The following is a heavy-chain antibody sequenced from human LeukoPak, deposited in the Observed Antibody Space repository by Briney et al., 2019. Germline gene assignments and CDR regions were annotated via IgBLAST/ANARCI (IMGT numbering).Heavy chain of an antibody. V-gene: IGHV3-7*01. CDR2: IKQDGSEK. D-gene: IGHD6-13*01. CDR1: GFTFSSYW. CDR3: ARDTSPRIAAIF. Sequence: GGSLRLSCAASGFTFSSYWMSWVRQAPGKGLEWVANIKQDGSEKYYVDSVKGRFTISRDNAKNSLYLEMSSLRGEDTALYYCARDTSPRIAAIFWGQGTMVTVSS. J-gene: IGHJ3*01.